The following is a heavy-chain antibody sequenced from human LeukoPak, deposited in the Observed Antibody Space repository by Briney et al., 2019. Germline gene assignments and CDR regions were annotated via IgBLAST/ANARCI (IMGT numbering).Heavy chain of an antibody. CDR1: GFTFSGSA. J-gene: IGHJ4*02. CDR2: IRSKANSYAT. CDR3: RQYGSGSNFDY. Sequence: PGGSLRLSCAASGFTFSGSAMHWVRQASGKGLEWVGRIRSKANSYATAYAASVKGRFTISRDDSKNTAYLQMNSLKTEDTAVYYCRQYGSGSNFDYWGQGTLVTVSS. D-gene: IGHD3-10*01. V-gene: IGHV3-73*01.